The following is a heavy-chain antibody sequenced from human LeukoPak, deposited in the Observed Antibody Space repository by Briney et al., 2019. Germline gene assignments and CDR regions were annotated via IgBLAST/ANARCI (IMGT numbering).Heavy chain of an antibody. D-gene: IGHD1-14*01. Sequence: ASVKVSCKASGYTFTSYAMHWVRQGPGQRLEWMGWINAGNGNTKYSQKFQGRVTITRDTSASTAYMELSSLRSEDTAVYYCARDFPRYNFDYWGQGTLVTVSS. CDR1: GYTFTSYA. J-gene: IGHJ4*02. V-gene: IGHV1-3*01. CDR2: INAGNGNT. CDR3: ARDFPRYNFDY.